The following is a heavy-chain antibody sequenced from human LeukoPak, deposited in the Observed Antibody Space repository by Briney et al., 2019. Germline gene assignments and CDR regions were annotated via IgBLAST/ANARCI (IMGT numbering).Heavy chain of an antibody. CDR1: GFTVSSNY. CDR3: ARDRVGYCSSTSCYTTLDY. Sequence: GGSLRLSCAASGFTVSSNYMSWVRQAPGKGLEGVSIIYSGGSTYYTDSVKGRFTISRDNSKKTLYLHVNSLRAEDTALYYCARDRVGYCSSTSCYTTLDYWGQGTLVTVSS. J-gene: IGHJ4*02. V-gene: IGHV3-53*01. D-gene: IGHD2-2*02. CDR2: IYSGGST.